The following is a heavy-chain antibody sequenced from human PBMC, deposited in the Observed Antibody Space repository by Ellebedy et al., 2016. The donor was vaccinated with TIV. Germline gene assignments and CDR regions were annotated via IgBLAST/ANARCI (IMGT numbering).Heavy chain of an antibody. D-gene: IGHD2-15*01. V-gene: IGHV3-11*05. CDR1: GFTFSDYY. CDR3: AGAGVAATPLDI. Sequence: GESLKISCAASGFTFSDYYMSWIRQAPGKGLEWVSYISSSSSYTNYADSVKGRFTISRDNAKNSLYLQMNSLRAEDTAVYYCAGAGVAATPLDIWGQGTMVTVSS. J-gene: IGHJ3*02. CDR2: ISSSSSYT.